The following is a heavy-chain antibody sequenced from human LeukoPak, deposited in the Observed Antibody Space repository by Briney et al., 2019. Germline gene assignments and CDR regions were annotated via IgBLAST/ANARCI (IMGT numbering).Heavy chain of an antibody. J-gene: IGHJ4*02. CDR3: ARSEGGGYSAQLEY. D-gene: IGHD5-18*01. Sequence: SETLSLTCTVSGASLSSQHWSWIPQSPGKGLEWIGNVHYGGSTNYNPSFSSRVAISMLPSENQFSLMLSFVTSADTALYYCARSEGGGYSAQLEYWGQGTLVTVSS. CDR1: GASLSSQH. V-gene: IGHV4-59*11. CDR2: VHYGGST.